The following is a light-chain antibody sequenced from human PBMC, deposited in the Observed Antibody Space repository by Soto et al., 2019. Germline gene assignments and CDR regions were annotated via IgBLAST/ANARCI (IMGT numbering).Light chain of an antibody. J-gene: IGLJ3*02. CDR1: TIDFGAYNY. CDR3: SSYTSSSTLV. Sequence: QSVLTQPASVSGSLGQSITNFFNGTTIDFGAYNYVSWYQQHPGKAPQLVIYDVTNRPSGVSNRFSGSKSGNTASLTISGLQAEDEADYYCSSYTSSSTLVFGGGTKLTVL. CDR2: DVT. V-gene: IGLV2-14*03.